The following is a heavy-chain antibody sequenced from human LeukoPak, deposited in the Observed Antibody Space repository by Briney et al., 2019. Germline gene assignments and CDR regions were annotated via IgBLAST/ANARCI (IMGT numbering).Heavy chain of an antibody. Sequence: ASVKVSCKASGYTFTNSYIHWVRQAPGQVLGWMGLINPDGGNTNYAQNFQGRVTLTRDTSTSTVYMELSSLRSEDTAIYYCARIRDGYNDAYDLWGQGAVITVPS. J-gene: IGHJ3*01. CDR2: INPDGGNT. V-gene: IGHV1-46*01. CDR1: GYTFTNSY. D-gene: IGHD5-24*01. CDR3: ARIRDGYNDAYDL.